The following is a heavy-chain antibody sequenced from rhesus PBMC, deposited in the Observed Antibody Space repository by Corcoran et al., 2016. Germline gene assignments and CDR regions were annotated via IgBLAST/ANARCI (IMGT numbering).Heavy chain of an antibody. D-gene: IGHD1-26*01. Sequence: QLQLQESGPGLVKPSETLSVTCAVSGGSISSSYWSWIRQAPGKGLEWIVYIYGSGSSTNYNPSLKSRVTLSVDTSQNQLALKLSAVTAADTAVYYCASAGNWNYGGFDYWGQGVLVTVSS. CDR1: GGSISSSY. J-gene: IGHJ4*01. CDR3: ASAGNWNYGGFDY. V-gene: IGHV4-169*02. CDR2: IYGSGSST.